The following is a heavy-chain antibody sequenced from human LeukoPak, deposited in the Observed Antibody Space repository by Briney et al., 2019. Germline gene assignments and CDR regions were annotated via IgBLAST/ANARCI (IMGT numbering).Heavy chain of an antibody. CDR1: GFTFSNFA. V-gene: IGHV3-23*01. CDR3: AKNINHLE. CDR2: ISTSGT. J-gene: IGHJ4*02. D-gene: IGHD1-14*01. Sequence: GGSLRLSCAASGFTFSNFAMTWVRQAPGKGREWVSVISTSGTYYAESVKGRFTISRDNSKNTLYLQMSSLRAEDTAVYYCAKNINHLEWGQGTLVTVSS.